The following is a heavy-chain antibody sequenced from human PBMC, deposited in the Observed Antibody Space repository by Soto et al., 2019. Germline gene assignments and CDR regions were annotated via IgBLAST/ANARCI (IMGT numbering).Heavy chain of an antibody. CDR2: INHSGST. CDR3: ARGPELSVAQPHYFDY. V-gene: IGHV4-34*01. CDR1: GGSFSGYY. D-gene: IGHD1-26*01. J-gene: IGHJ4*02. Sequence: PSETLSLTCAVYGGSFSGYYWSWIRQPPGKGLEWIGEINHSGSTNYNPSLKSRVTISVDTSKNQFSLKLSSVTAADTAVYYCARGPELSVAQPHYFDYWGQGTLVTVSS.